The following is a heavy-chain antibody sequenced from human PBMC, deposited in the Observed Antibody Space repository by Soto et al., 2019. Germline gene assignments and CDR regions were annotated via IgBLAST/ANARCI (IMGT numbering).Heavy chain of an antibody. J-gene: IGHJ4*02. D-gene: IGHD1-26*01. CDR1: GYNFNGYW. Sequence: PGESLKISCKTSGYNFNGYWITWVRQMPGKGLEWMGRIDPSDSYVDYSPSFRGHVTISGDESINTAYLKWNTLRASDTALYYCARLALGASRPDYWGQGTLVTVSS. V-gene: IGHV5-10-1*01. CDR2: IDPSDSYV. CDR3: ARLALGASRPDY.